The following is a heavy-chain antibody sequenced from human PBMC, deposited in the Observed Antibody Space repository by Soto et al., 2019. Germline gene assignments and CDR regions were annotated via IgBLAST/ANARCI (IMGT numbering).Heavy chain of an antibody. V-gene: IGHV1-18*01. CDR2: ISAYNGNT. CDR3: ARDSPPVDY. Sequence: QVQLVQSGAEVKKPGASVKVSCKASGYTFTTYGISWVRQAPGQGLEWMGWISAYNGNTKYAQKLQGRVTMTTDTPTSTAYTELRSLTSDDTTGYYFARDSPPVDYWGQGTLVTVSS. J-gene: IGHJ4*02. CDR1: GYTFTTYG.